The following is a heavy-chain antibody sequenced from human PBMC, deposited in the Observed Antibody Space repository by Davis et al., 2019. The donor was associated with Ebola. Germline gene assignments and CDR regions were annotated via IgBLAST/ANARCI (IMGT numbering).Heavy chain of an antibody. CDR2: ISYDGSNK. J-gene: IGHJ4*02. Sequence: PGGSLRLSCAASGFTFSSYGMHWVRQAPGKGLEWVAVISYDGSNKYYADSVKGRFTISRDNSKNTLYLQMNSLRAEDTAVYYCARNLYYYDSSGYYYGFPDYWGQGTLVTVSS. V-gene: IGHV3-30*03. CDR1: GFTFSSYG. D-gene: IGHD3-22*01. CDR3: ARNLYYYDSSGYYYGFPDY.